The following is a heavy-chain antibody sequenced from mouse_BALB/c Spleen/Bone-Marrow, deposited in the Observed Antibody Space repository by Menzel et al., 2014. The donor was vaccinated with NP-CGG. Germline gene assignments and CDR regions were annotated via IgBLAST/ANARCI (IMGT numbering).Heavy chain of an antibody. D-gene: IGHD4-1*01. CDR1: GFAFSSYD. CDR3: ARHKLGRWYFDV. Sequence: VQLKESGGGLVKPGVSLKLSCAASGFAFSSYDMSWVRQTPEKRLEWVAYISSGGGSTYYPDTVKGRFTISRDNAKNTLYLQMSSLKSEDTAMYYCARHKLGRWYFDVWGAGTTVTVSS. V-gene: IGHV5-12-1*01. CDR2: ISSGGGST. J-gene: IGHJ1*01.